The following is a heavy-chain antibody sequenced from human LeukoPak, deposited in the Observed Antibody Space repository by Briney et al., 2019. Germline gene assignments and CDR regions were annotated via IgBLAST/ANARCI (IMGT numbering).Heavy chain of an antibody. D-gene: IGHD5-18*01. CDR3: SRAGRVSYGPFYGY. CDR1: VYTFTVDY. V-gene: IGHV1-2*02. CDR2: INPNIGGT. J-gene: IGHJ4*02. Sequence: ASVTVSCMASVYTFTVDYMHGVRQAPGQELEWMGWINPNIGGTNYPQTFQGRFTMTRDTSISTAYMELSGRSSGGAAVYYLSRAGRVSYGPFYGYWGQGDLVTVSS.